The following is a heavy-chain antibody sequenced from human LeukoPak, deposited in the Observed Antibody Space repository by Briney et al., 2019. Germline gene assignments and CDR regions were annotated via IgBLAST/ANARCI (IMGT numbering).Heavy chain of an antibody. Sequence: PGGSLRLSCAASGFTFSSYEMNWVRQAPGKGLEWVSYISSSGSTIYYADSVKGRFTISRDNAKSSLYLQMNSLRAEDTAVYYCARQGGGRATLTSYYYYYYMDVWGKGTTVTVSS. CDR3: ARQGGGRATLTSYYYYYYMDV. D-gene: IGHD1-26*01. CDR1: GFTFSSYE. J-gene: IGHJ6*03. CDR2: ISSSGSTI. V-gene: IGHV3-48*03.